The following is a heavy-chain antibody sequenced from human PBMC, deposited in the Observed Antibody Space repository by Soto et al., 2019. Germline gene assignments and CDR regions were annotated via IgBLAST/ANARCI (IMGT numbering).Heavy chain of an antibody. CDR1: GYTFTRYY. D-gene: IGHD5-18*01. J-gene: IGHJ4*02. CDR3: ARDTSPLRGYRDFDY. CDR2: INPSGGST. Sequence: VSCQASGYTFTRYYMHCVRQAPGQGLEWMGIINPSGGSTSYAQKFQGRVTMTRDTSTSTVYMELSSLRSEDTAVYYCARDTSPLRGYRDFDYWGQGTLVTVSS. V-gene: IGHV1-46*01.